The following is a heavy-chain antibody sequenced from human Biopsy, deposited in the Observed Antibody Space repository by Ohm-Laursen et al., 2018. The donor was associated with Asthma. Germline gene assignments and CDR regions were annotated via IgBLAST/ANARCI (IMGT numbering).Heavy chain of an antibody. Sequence: ASVKVSCKVSGYTFTGYYMPWVRQAPGQGLEWMGGINPNSGGTNYAQKFQGWVTMTRDTSISTAYMELSRLRSDDTAVYYCAREVLWFGESTNPGGMDVWGQGTTATVSS. CDR1: GYTFTGYY. CDR2: INPNSGGT. D-gene: IGHD3-10*01. V-gene: IGHV1-2*04. J-gene: IGHJ6*02. CDR3: AREVLWFGESTNPGGMDV.